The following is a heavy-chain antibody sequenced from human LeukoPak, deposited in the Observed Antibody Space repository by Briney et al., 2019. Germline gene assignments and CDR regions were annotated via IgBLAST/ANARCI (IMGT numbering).Heavy chain of an antibody. V-gene: IGHV1-2*02. Sequence: ASVKVSCKASGYTFTGYYMHWVRQAPGQGLEWMGWINPNSGGTNYAQKFQGRVTMTRDTSISAAYMELSRLRSDDTAVYYCAREYIVATMGYFDYWGQGTLVTVSS. J-gene: IGHJ4*02. CDR2: INPNSGGT. D-gene: IGHD5-12*01. CDR1: GYTFTGYY. CDR3: AREYIVATMGYFDY.